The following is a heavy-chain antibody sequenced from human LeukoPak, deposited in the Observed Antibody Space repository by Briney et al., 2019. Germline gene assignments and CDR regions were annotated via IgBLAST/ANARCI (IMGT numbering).Heavy chain of an antibody. CDR2: IYYSGST. J-gene: IGHJ4*02. V-gene: IGHV4-39*01. CDR3: ARHEYGLLDY. Sequence: SETLSLTCTVSGGSISSSSYYWGWIRQPPGKGLEWIGSIYYSGSTYYNPSLKSRVTIFVDTSKNQFSLKLSSVTAADTAVYYCARHEYGLLDYWGQGTLVTVSS. CDR1: GGSISSSSYY. D-gene: IGHD4/OR15-4a*01.